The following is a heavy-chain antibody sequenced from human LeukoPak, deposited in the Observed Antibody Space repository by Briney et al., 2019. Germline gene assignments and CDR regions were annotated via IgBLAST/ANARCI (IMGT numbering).Heavy chain of an antibody. J-gene: IGHJ4*02. CDR1: GFTFSSYA. CDR3: ARAQYSSVGFDY. CDR2: ISSNGGST. D-gene: IGHD6-19*01. V-gene: IGHV3-64*01. Sequence: PGGSLRLSCAASGFTFSSYAMHWVRQAPGKGLEYVSAISSNGGSTYYANSVKGRFTISRDNSKNTLYLQMGSLRAEDMAVYYCARAQYSSVGFDYWGQGTLVTVSS.